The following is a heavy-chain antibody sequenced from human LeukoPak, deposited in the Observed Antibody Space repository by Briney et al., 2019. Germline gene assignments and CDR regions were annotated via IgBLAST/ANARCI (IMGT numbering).Heavy chain of an antibody. J-gene: IGHJ4*02. CDR3: ARVMGNYASDY. D-gene: IGHD1-7*01. CDR1: GFTFSNAW. V-gene: IGHV3-11*04. CDR2: ISSSGDTM. Sequence: TGGSLRLSCAASGFTFSNAWMSWVRQAPGKGLEWVSYISSSGDTMSYADSVKGRFTISRDSAKNSLFLQMSSLRAEDAAIYYCARVMGNYASDYWGQGALVTVSS.